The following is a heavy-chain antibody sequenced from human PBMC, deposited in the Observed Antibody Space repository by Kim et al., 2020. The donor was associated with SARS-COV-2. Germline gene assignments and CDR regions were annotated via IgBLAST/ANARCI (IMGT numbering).Heavy chain of an antibody. CDR2: INHSGST. V-gene: IGHV4-34*01. CDR1: GGSFSGYY. J-gene: IGHJ4*02. CDR3: ARFAESAIDY. Sequence: SETLSLTCAVYGGSFSGYYWSWIRQPPGKGLEWIGEINHSGSTNYNPSLKSRVTISVDTSKNQFSLKLSSVTAADTAVYYCARFAESAIDYWGQGTLVTV.